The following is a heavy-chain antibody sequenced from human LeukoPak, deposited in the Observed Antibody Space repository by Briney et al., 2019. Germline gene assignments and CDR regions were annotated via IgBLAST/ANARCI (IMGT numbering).Heavy chain of an antibody. V-gene: IGHV1-69*13. J-gene: IGHJ4*02. CDR2: IIPIFGTA. CDR3: ARDTAMGVGPFDY. CDR1: GGTFSSYA. D-gene: IGHD5-18*01. Sequence: SVKVSCKASGGTFSSYAISWVRQAPGQGLEWMGGIIPIFGTANYAQKFQGGVTITADESTSTAYMELSSLRSEDTAVYYCARDTAMGVGPFDYWGQGTLVTVSS.